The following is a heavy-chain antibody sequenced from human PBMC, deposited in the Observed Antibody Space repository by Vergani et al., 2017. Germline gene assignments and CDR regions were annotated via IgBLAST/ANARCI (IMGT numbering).Heavy chain of an antibody. Sequence: EVQLVESGGGLVQPGRSLRLSCAASGFTFDDYAMHWVRQAPGKGLEWVSGISWNSGSIGYADSVKGRLTISRDNAKNSLYLQMNSLRAEDTALYYCAKDAFYYYGAGSYFGISFDYWGQGTLVTVSS. CDR1: GFTFDDYA. CDR2: ISWNSGSI. D-gene: IGHD3-10*01. V-gene: IGHV3-9*01. J-gene: IGHJ4*02. CDR3: AKDAFYYYGAGSYFGISFDY.